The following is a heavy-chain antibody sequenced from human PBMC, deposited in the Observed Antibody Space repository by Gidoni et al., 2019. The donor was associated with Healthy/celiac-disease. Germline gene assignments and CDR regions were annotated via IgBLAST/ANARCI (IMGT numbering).Heavy chain of an antibody. CDR1: GYTFTSYY. CDR3: ARRAYYYDSSGYYLAP. Sequence: QVQLVQSGAEVKKPGASVKVSCKAFGYTFTSYYMHWVRQAPGQGLEWMGIINPSGGSTSYAQKFQGRVTMTRDTSTSTVYMELSSLRSEDTAVYYCARRAYYYDSSGYYLAPWGQGTLVTVSS. CDR2: INPSGGST. D-gene: IGHD3-22*01. J-gene: IGHJ5*02. V-gene: IGHV1-46*01.